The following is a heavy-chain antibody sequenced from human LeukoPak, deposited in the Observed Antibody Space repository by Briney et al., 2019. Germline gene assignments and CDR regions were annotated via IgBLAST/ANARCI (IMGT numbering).Heavy chain of an antibody. Sequence: ASVKVSCKASGYTXTAYYMHWVRQAPGQGLEWMVWIKPNSGGTNYGQKFQGRVTMTRDTSISTVYMEVSGLRSDDTAEYHCAREYCSGGSCYSAFDYWGQGTLVTVSS. J-gene: IGHJ4*02. D-gene: IGHD2-15*01. CDR3: AREYCSGGSCYSAFDY. V-gene: IGHV1-2*02. CDR2: IKPNSGGT. CDR1: GYTXTAYY.